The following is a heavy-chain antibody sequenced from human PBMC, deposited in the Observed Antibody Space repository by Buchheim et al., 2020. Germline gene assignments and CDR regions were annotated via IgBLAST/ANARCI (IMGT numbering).Heavy chain of an antibody. CDR1: GFTFSDYY. V-gene: IGHV3-11*01. CDR2: ISSSGSTI. Sequence: QVQLVESGGGLVKPGGSLRLSCAASGFTFSDYYMSWIRQAPGKGLEWVSYISSSGSTIYYADSVKGRFTISRYNAKNSLYLQMNSLRAEDTAVYYCARGGPEVADSSSWYRRAYYYYYMDVWGKGTT. D-gene: IGHD6-13*01. J-gene: IGHJ6*03. CDR3: ARGGPEVADSSSWYRRAYYYYYMDV.